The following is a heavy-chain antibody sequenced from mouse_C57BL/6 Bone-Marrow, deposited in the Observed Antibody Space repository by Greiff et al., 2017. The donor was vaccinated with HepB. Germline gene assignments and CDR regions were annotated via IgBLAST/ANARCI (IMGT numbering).Heavy chain of an antibody. Sequence: EVKLVESEGGLVQPGSSMKLSCTASGFTFSDYYMAWVRQVPEKGLEWVANINYDGSSTYYLDSLKSRFIISRDNAKNILYLQMSSLKSEDTATYYCARDPTTVRYWYFDVWGTGTTVTVSS. J-gene: IGHJ1*03. D-gene: IGHD1-1*01. CDR3: ARDPTTVRYWYFDV. CDR1: GFTFSDYY. CDR2: INYDGSST. V-gene: IGHV5-16*01.